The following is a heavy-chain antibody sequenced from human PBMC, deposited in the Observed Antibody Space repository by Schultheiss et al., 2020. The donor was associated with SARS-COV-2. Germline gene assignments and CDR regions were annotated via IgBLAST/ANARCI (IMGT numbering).Heavy chain of an antibody. V-gene: IGHV3-33*08. J-gene: IGHJ4*02. CDR2: IWYDGSNK. CDR3: ARSPTYSGYDWSDY. CDR1: GFTFSSYA. Sequence: GGSLRLSCAASGFTFSSYAMHWVRQAPGKGLEWVAVIWYDGSNKYYADSVKGRFTISRDNAKNSLYLQMNSLRAEDTAVYYCARSPTYSGYDWSDYWGQGTLVTVSS. D-gene: IGHD5-12*01.